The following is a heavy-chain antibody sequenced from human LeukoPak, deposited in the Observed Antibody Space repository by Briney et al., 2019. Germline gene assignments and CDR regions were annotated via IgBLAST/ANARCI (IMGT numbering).Heavy chain of an antibody. D-gene: IGHD6-19*01. CDR3: AREDHSSGFDAFDI. J-gene: IGHJ3*02. Sequence: PSETLSLTCTVSGGSISSGDYYWSWIRQPPGKGLEWIGYIYYSGSTYYNPSLKSRVTISVDTSKNQFSLKLSSVTAADTAVYYCAREDHSSGFDAFDIWGQGTMVTVSS. CDR1: GGSISSGDYY. CDR2: IYYSGST. V-gene: IGHV4-30-4*01.